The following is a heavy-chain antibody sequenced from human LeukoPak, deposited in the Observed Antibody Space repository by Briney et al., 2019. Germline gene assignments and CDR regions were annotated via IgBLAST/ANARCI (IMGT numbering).Heavy chain of an antibody. CDR3: ARVGYSSGWYRQ. Sequence: GGSLRLSCAASGFTFSSYAMHWVRQAPGKGLEWVSAISGSGGSTYYADSVKGRFTISRDNSKNTLYLQMNSLRPEDTAVYYCARVGYSSGWYRQWGQGTLVTVSS. V-gene: IGHV3-23*01. J-gene: IGHJ4*02. CDR2: ISGSGGST. D-gene: IGHD6-19*01. CDR1: GFTFSSYA.